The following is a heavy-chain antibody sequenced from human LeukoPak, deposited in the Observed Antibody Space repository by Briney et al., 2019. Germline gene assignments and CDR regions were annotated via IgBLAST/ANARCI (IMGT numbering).Heavy chain of an antibody. J-gene: IGHJ6*02. CDR2: IYHSGNT. V-gene: IGHV4-38-2*02. CDR1: GYYITGGYY. D-gene: IGHD3-10*02. CDR3: ARQGHVFGMDV. Sequence: SETLSLTCTVAGYYITGGYYWGWIRQPPGKGLEWIGNIYHSGNTYYNPSLRSRVTISVATSKNQFSLKLSSVTAADTAVYYCARQGHVFGMDVWGQGTTVTVSS.